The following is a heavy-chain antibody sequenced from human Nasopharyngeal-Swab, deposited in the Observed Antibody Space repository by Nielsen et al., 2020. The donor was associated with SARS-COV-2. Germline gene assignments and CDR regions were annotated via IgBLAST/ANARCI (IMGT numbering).Heavy chain of an antibody. CDR2: IVVGSGNT. CDR3: ASYDYGDYVFYYYGMDV. CDR1: GFTFTSSA. V-gene: IGHV1-58*01. D-gene: IGHD4-17*01. Sequence: SVKVSCKASGFTFTSSAVQWVRQARGQRLEWIGWIVVGSGNTNYAQKFQERVTITRDMSTSTAYMELSSLRSEDTVVYYCASYDYGDYVFYYYGMDVWGQGTTVTVSS. J-gene: IGHJ6*02.